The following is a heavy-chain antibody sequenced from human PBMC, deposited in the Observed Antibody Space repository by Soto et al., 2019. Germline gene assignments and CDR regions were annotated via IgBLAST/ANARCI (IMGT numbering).Heavy chain of an antibody. CDR2: ISYDGSNK. CDR1: GFTFSSYA. Sequence: QPGGSLRLSCAASGFTFSSYAMHWVRQAPGKGLEWVAVISYDGSNKYYADSVKGRFTISRDNSKNTLYLQMNSLRAEDTAVYYCASWVSITAPSSSWSKRHYYYYYGMDVWGQGTTVTVSS. V-gene: IGHV3-30-3*01. D-gene: IGHD6-13*01. CDR3: ASWVSITAPSSSWSKRHYYYYYGMDV. J-gene: IGHJ6*02.